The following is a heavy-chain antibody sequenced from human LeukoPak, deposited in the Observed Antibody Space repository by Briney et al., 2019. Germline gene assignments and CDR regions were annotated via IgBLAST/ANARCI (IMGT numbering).Heavy chain of an antibody. J-gene: IGHJ4*02. CDR2: IKPDGSQI. CDR3: ARDDPYSSFDY. Sequence: GGSLRLSCAASGFTFSSYWMTWVRQAPGKGLEWVANIKPDGSQIYYVDSVKGRFTISRDNAKNSLYLQMNSLRAEDTAVYYCARDDPYSSFDYWGQGTLVIVSS. D-gene: IGHD4-11*01. V-gene: IGHV3-7*01. CDR1: GFTFSSYW.